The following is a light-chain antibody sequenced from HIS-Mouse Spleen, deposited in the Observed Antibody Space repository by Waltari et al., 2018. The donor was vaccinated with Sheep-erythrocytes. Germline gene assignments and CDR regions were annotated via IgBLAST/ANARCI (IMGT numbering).Light chain of an antibody. J-gene: IGKJ4*01. CDR2: WAS. V-gene: IGKV4-1*01. Sequence: DIVMTQSPDSLAVSLGERATINFKSSQSVLYSSNNKNYLAWYQQKPGQPPKLLIYWASTRKSGVPDRFRGSGSGTDFTLTISSLQAEDVAVYYCQQYYSTLTFGGGTKVEIK. CDR1: QSVLYSSNNKNY. CDR3: QQYYSTLT.